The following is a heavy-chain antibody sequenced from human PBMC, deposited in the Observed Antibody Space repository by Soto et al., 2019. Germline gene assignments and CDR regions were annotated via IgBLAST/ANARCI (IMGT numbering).Heavy chain of an antibody. J-gene: IGHJ4*02. D-gene: IGHD1-1*01. CDR3: ARGGTTSLDY. CDR1: GYTFTDYY. CDR2: INPNSGSP. V-gene: IGHV1-2*02. Sequence: SVNVSCKTSGYTFTDYYMHWVRHAPGQGLEWMGWINPNSGSPISAQKFQGRVTMTRDTSISTAYLELSRLRSDDTAVYYCARGGTTSLDYWGQGTQVTVSS.